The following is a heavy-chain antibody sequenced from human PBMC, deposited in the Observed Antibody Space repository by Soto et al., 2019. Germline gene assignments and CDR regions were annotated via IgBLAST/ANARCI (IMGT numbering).Heavy chain of an antibody. CDR3: ARGDRFRCSGDRCFSDGLFLS. J-gene: IGHJ4*02. D-gene: IGHD2-15*01. V-gene: IGHV3-48*02. CDR1: GFTFAIHS. CDR2: INGSSSTM. Sequence: EVQLVESGGGLVQRGGSLRLSCAASGFTFAIHSMNWVCQAPGKGLEWISYINGSSSTMYYADSVKGRFIISRDNADSSLYLQMNSLRDADTAVYYCARGDRFRCSGDRCFSDGLFLSWGQGTLVTVSS.